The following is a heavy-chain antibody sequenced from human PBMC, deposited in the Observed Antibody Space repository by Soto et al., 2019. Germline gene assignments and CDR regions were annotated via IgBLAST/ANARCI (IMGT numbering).Heavy chain of an antibody. V-gene: IGHV4-34*01. Sequence: SETLSLTCAVYGGSFSGYYWTWIRQPPGTGLEWIGEINHSGSTNYNPSLKSRVTISVDTSKNQFSLKLSSVTAADTAVYYCARVTLDYDSSGSDFDYWGQGTLVTVSS. D-gene: IGHD3-22*01. CDR1: GGSFSGYY. CDR3: ARVTLDYDSSGSDFDY. CDR2: INHSGST. J-gene: IGHJ4*02.